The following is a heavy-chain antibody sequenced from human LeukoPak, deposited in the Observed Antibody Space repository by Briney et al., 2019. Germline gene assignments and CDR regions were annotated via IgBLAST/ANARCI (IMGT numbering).Heavy chain of an antibody. J-gene: IGHJ3*02. V-gene: IGHV3-23*01. CDR1: GFTFSSYG. CDR2: ISGSGGST. D-gene: IGHD3-22*01. Sequence: TGGSLRLSCAASGFTFSSYGMSWVRQAPGKGLEWVSAISGSGGSTYYADSVKGRFTISRDNSKNTLYLQMNSLRAEDTAVYYCAKEGSGYYFGSAFDIWGQGTMVTVSS. CDR3: AKEGSGYYFGSAFDI.